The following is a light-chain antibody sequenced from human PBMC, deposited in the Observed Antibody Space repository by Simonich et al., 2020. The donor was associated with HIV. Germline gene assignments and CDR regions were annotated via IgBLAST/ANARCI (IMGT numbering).Light chain of an antibody. CDR1: SSDVGGYKY. V-gene: IGLV2-14*01. J-gene: IGLJ2*01. Sequence: QSALTQPASVSGSPGQSITIFCTETSSDVGGYKYVSWYQQHPGKAPKLMIYDVSKRPSGVSNRFSGPKSGNTASLTISGLQAEDEADYYCSSYTSSSTLVFGGGTKVTVL. CDR3: SSYTSSSTLV. CDR2: DVS.